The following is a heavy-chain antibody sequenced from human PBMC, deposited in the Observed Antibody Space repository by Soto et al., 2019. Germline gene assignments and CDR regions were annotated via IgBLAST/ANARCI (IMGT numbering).Heavy chain of an antibody. CDR1: GGSINSDDYY. J-gene: IGHJ4*02. Sequence: QVQLQESGPGLVKPSQTLSLTCTVSGGSINSDDYYWSWIRQPPGKGLEWIGYIYYSGTTYYKPSLKSRVTLSIHMTKHQFSLRLTSVTAADVAVYYCPRDDQYTTSRIDYWGQGTLATVSS. V-gene: IGHV4-30-4*01. CDR2: IYYSGTT. CDR3: PRDDQYTTSRIDY. D-gene: IGHD1-26*01.